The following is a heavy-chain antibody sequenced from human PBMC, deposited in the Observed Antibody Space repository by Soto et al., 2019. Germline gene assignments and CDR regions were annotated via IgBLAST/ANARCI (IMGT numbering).Heavy chain of an antibody. D-gene: IGHD5-12*01. CDR2: ISWERGSK. CDR3: VKEHAEDVGYDLDYFNK. V-gene: IGHV3-9*01. CDR1: GFNFNDYA. J-gene: IGHJ4*02. Sequence: EVQLVESGGGLVQPGRSLRLSCAASGFNFNDYAMHWVRQIAGKGLEWVSGISWERGSKGYADSVKGRFTISRDNAKNSLYLEMNSLSTEDTARYFSVKEHAEDVGYDLDYFNKWGQGTLVTVSS.